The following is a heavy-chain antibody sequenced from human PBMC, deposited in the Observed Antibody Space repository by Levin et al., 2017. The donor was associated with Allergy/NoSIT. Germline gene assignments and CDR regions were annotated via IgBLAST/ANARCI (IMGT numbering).Heavy chain of an antibody. D-gene: IGHD6-19*01. CDR1: GGSFSSSDS. CDR2: VHRGGKT. CDR3: ARDPGGYSSGWHYFEN. J-gene: IGHJ4*02. Sequence: SETLSLTCAVSGGSFSSSDSWSWVRQPPGKGLEWIGEVHRGGKTNYNPSLKSRVTIAVDKSKNQFSLRLSSVTAADTAVYHCARDPGGYSSGWHYFENWGQGTLVTVSS. V-gene: IGHV4-4*02.